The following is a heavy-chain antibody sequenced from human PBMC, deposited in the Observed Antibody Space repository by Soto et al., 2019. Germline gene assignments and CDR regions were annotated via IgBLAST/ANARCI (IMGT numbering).Heavy chain of an antibody. CDR1: GFTFSSYL. CDR2: IKQDGSQK. Sequence: GGSLRVSCAASGFTFSSYLMSWVRQAPGKGLEWVANIKQDGSQKYYVDSVKGRFTISRDNAKNSVFLQMNSLRAEDTAVYYCARIGYSSSCFDYWGQGIPVTVSS. D-gene: IGHD6-6*01. V-gene: IGHV3-7*01. J-gene: IGHJ4*02. CDR3: ARIGYSSSCFDY.